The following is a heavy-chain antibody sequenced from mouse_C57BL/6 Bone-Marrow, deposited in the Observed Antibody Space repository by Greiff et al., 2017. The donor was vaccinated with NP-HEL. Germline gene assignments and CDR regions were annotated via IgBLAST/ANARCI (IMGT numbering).Heavy chain of an antibody. V-gene: IGHV1-64*01. Sequence: QVQLQQSGAELVKPGASVKLSCKASGYTFTSYWMHWVKQRPGQGLEWIGMIHPNSGSTNYNEKFKSKATLTVDKSSSTAYMQLSSLTSEDSAVYYCARDHYGWFAYWGQGTLVTVSA. CDR1: GYTFTSYW. CDR2: IHPNSGST. CDR3: ARDHYGWFAY. J-gene: IGHJ3*01. D-gene: IGHD1-2*01.